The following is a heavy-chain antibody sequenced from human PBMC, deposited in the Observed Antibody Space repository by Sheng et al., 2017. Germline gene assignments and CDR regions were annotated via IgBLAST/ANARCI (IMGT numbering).Heavy chain of an antibody. Sequence: QVQLVQSGAEVKKPGSSVKVSCKASGGTFSSYTISWVRQAPGQGLEWMGRIIPILGIANYAQKFQGRVTITADKSTSTAYMELSSLRSEDTAVYYCARDAGSYYYYMDVWGKGTTVTVSS. CDR3: ARDAGSYYYYMDV. CDR2: IIPILGIA. CDR1: GGTFSSYT. J-gene: IGHJ6*03. V-gene: IGHV1-69*08.